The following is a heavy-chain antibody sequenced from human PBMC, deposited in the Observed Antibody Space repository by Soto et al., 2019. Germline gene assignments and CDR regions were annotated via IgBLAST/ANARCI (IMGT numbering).Heavy chain of an antibody. V-gene: IGHV3-23*01. D-gene: IGHD1-26*01. CDR3: AKKSGPITTTPFYYYYYMDV. CDR2: IGGSGGST. CDR1: GFTFSSYG. Sequence: GGSLRLSCAASGFTFSSYGMTWVRQAPGKGLEWVSTIGGSGGSTHYTDSVKGRFTISRDSSKNTLYLQMNSLRAEDTAVYYCAKKSGPITTTPFYYYYYMDVWGKGTTVTVSS. J-gene: IGHJ6*03.